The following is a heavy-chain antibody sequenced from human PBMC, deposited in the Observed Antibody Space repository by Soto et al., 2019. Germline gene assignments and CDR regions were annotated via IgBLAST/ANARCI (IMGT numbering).Heavy chain of an antibody. Sequence: QVQLVESGGGVVQPGRSLRLSCAASGFTFSSYGMHWVRQAPGKGLEWVAAIWYDGSNKYYADSVKGRFTISRDNSKNTLYLQMNSLRAEDTAVYYCAREPSDYGGVWGQGTMVTVSS. CDR2: IWYDGSNK. J-gene: IGHJ3*01. D-gene: IGHD4-17*01. CDR1: GFTFSSYG. CDR3: AREPSDYGGV. V-gene: IGHV3-33*01.